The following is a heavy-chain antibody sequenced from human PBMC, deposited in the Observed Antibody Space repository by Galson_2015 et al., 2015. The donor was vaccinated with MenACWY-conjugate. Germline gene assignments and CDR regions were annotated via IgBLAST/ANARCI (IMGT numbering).Heavy chain of an antibody. D-gene: IGHD1-26*01. V-gene: IGHV3-11*03. CDR2: ISSDGSHT. CDR3: AKRTISVGNYGMDV. J-gene: IGHJ6*02. CDR1: GFTFSDYY. Sequence: SLRLSCAASGFTFSDYYMNWIRQAPGKGLEWVSYISSDGSHTNYADSVKGRFTISRDNSKNTLYLQMNSLRAEGTAVYYCAKRTISVGNYGMDVWGQGTTVTVSS.